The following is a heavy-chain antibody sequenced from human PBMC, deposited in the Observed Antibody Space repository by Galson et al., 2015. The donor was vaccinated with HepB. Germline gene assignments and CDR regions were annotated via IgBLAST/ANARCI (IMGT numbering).Heavy chain of an antibody. J-gene: IGHJ4*02. CDR2: INHSGST. CDR3: ARIRGCSSTSCYYTPEFDY. D-gene: IGHD2-2*01. CDR1: GGSFSGYY. Sequence: ETLSLTCAVYGGSFSGYYWSWIRQPPGKGLEWIGEINHSGSTNYNPSLKSRVTISVDTSKNQFSLKLSSVTAADTAVYYCARIRGCSSTSCYYTPEFDYWGQGTLVTVSS. V-gene: IGHV4-34*01.